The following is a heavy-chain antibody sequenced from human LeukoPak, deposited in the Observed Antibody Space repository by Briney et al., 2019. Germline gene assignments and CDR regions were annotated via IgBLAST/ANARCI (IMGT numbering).Heavy chain of an antibody. CDR3: ARRLWFGEKAPFDY. D-gene: IGHD3-10*01. V-gene: IGHV4-39*01. J-gene: IGHJ4*02. CDR2: IYYSGST. Sequence: PSETLSLTCTVSGGSISSSSYYWGWIRQPPGKGLEWIGNIYYSGSTCYNPSLKSRVTISVDTSKNQFSLKLSSVTAADTAVYYCARRLWFGEKAPFDYWGQGTLVTVSS. CDR1: GGSISSSSYY.